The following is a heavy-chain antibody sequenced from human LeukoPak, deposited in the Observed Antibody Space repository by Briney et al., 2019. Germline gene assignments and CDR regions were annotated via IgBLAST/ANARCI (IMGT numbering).Heavy chain of an antibody. V-gene: IGHV4-34*01. CDR1: AGSFSAYF. Sequence: SETLSLTCSVHAGSFSAYFWSWIRQVPGRGLEWIGEIDHRGISNYNPSLKSRATILVDTSNNRFSLSLASVTAADTATYYCASRSLTLAAARCFDDWGQGTVVTVSS. CDR2: IDHRGIS. D-gene: IGHD2-15*01. CDR3: ASRSLTLAAARCFDD. J-gene: IGHJ4*03.